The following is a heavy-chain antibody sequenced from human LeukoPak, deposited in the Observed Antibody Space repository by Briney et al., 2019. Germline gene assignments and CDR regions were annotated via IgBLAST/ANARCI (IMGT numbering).Heavy chain of an antibody. CDR1: GDSISSSKKY. D-gene: IGHD6-19*01. CDR3: ARVSVVAGTCFDY. J-gene: IGHJ4*02. V-gene: IGHV4-61*01. CDR2: IYYSGST. Sequence: SETLSLTCTVSGDSISSSKKYWSWIRQPPGKGLEWIGYIYYSGSTNYNPSLKSRVTISVDTSKNQFSLKLSSVTAADTAVYYCARVSVVAGTCFDYWGQGTLVTVSS.